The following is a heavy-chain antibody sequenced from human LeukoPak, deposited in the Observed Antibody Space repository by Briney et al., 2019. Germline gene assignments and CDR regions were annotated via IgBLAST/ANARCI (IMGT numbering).Heavy chain of an antibody. J-gene: IGHJ3*01. CDR3: ARERPGGVDDSFDL. D-gene: IGHD3-16*01. CDR2: INPNSGGT. Sequence: ASVKVSCKASGYTFSAYYMHWVRQAPGQGPEWMGWINPNSGGTNYAQKFQGRVNMTRDKTISTAYMEVTRLRSDDTAVYYCARERPGGVDDSFDLWGQGTMVTVSS. V-gene: IGHV1-2*02. CDR1: GYTFSAYY.